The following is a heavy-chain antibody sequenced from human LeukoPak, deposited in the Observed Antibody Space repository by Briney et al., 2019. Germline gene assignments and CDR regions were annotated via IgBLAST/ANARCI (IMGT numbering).Heavy chain of an antibody. CDR2: ISYDGSKQ. CDR3: ARRSGGGYYLY. Sequence: PGGSLRLSCAASGFTFSSYAMHWVRQAPGKGLEWVAVISYDGSKQYYADSVKGRFTISRDNAKNSLYLQMNSLRAEDTAVYYCARRSGGGYYLYWGQGTLVTVSS. D-gene: IGHD3-22*01. CDR1: GFTFSSYA. J-gene: IGHJ4*02. V-gene: IGHV3-30-3*01.